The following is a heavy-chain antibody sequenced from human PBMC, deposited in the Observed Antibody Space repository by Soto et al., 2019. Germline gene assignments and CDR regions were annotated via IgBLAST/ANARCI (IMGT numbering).Heavy chain of an antibody. D-gene: IGHD2-2*01. J-gene: IGHJ4*02. CDR2: INPNSGGT. Sequence: ASVKVSCKASGYTFTGYYMHWVRQAPGQGLEWMGWINPNSGGTNYAQRFQGRVTMTRDTSISTAYMELSRLRSDDTAVYYCARLTVPLDIVVLPTASYDYWGQGTLVTVSS. V-gene: IGHV1-2*02. CDR1: GYTFTGYY. CDR3: ARLTVPLDIVVLPTASYDY.